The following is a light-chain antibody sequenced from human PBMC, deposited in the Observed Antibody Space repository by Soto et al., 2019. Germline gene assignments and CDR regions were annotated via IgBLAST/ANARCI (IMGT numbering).Light chain of an antibody. Sequence: DIQMTQSPSTLSASVGDRVTITCRASQSISSWLAWYQQKPGKAPKLLIYKACSLESGVPSRFSRSGSGTEFTLTISSLQPGEFATYYRQQYPRTSGQGTKEEIK. J-gene: IGKJ1*01. V-gene: IGKV1-5*03. CDR2: KAC. CDR1: QSISSW. CDR3: QQYPRT.